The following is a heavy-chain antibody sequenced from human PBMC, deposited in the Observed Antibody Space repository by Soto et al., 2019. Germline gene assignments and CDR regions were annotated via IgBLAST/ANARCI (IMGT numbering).Heavy chain of an antibody. V-gene: IGHV3-7*03. CDR2: IRQNGSEK. Sequence: GRSPRFSFAASVCSFSRYWITWVRQRPEPGLEWVANIRQNGSEKYYLDSVKGRITISRDNAKNSLFLLMNSLRVEDTALYYCAGRPPGENYDGVFDYWGQGTMVAVSS. J-gene: IGHJ4*02. CDR3: AGRPPGENYDGVFDY. D-gene: IGHD3-22*01. CDR1: VCSFSRYW.